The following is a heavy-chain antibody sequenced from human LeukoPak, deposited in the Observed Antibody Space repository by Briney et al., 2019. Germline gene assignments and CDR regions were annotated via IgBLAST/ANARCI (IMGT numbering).Heavy chain of an antibody. D-gene: IGHD1-26*01. V-gene: IGHV3-30*02. Sequence: GGSLRLSCAASGFTFSSYGMHWVRQAPGKGLEWVAFIRYDGSNKYYADSVKGRFTISRDNSKNTLYLQMNSLRAEDTAVYYCAKDTWELYYFDYWGQGTLVTVSS. CDR2: IRYDGSNK. CDR3: AKDTWELYYFDY. J-gene: IGHJ4*02. CDR1: GFTFSSYG.